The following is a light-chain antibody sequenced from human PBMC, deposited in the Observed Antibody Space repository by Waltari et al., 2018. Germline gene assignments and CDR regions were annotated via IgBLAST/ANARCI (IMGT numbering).Light chain of an antibody. J-gene: IGKJ4*01. V-gene: IGKV4-1*01. CDR2: WAS. CDR1: QDILYNSNNKNY. Sequence: DIVMTQSPGSLVVSLGERATINCKSGQDILYNSNNKNYLAWYQHKPGQSPNILVYWASTRASGVPDRFSGSGSGTEFTLTISRVQAEDVAIYYCQQYYKTPSFGGGTKVE. CDR3: QQYYKTPS.